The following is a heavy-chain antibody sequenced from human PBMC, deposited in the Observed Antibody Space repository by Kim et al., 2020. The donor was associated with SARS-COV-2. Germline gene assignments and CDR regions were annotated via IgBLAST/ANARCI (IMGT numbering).Heavy chain of an antibody. J-gene: IGHJ6*02. V-gene: IGHV3-21*01. D-gene: IGHD3-3*01. CDR2: ISSSSNYI. CDR1: GFTFSSYS. Sequence: GGSLRLSCAASGFTFSSYSMNWVRQAPGKGLEWVSSISSSSNYIYYADSVKGRFTISRDNAKNSLYLQMNSLRAEDTAVYYCARDLPSRFLEWLDYHYYYDGMGVWGQGTTVTVSS. CDR3: ARDLPSRFLEWLDYHYYYDGMGV.